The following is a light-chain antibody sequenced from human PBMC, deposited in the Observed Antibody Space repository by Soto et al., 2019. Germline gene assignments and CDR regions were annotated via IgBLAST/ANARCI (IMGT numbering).Light chain of an antibody. J-gene: IGKJ4*01. V-gene: IGKV3-11*01. CDR3: QQRKSRLT. Sequence: DIVLTQSPATLSLSPGERATLSCRARQSVSNYLAWYQQKPGQAPRLLIYDASNRAPGIPAGFSGSGSGADFSLTISSLEPEDFAVYYCQQRKSRLTFGGGTKVEIK. CDR1: QSVSNY. CDR2: DAS.